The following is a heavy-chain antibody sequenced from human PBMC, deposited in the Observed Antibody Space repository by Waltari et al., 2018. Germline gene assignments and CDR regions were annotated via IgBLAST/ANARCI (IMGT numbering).Heavy chain of an antibody. V-gene: IGHV3-30*02. Sequence: VQLLESGGGVVQPGGSLRLSCAASGFIFSSHGRHWVRQIPGKGLEWVAFISFDGKKIFDADSVRGRFTISRDNSNNIVFLQMNSLRPEDSGVYYCAKDGDYSLTEYDAFDVWGQGTVVTVSP. CDR3: AKDGDYSLTEYDAFDV. D-gene: IGHD4-17*01. CDR2: ISFDGKKI. CDR1: GFIFSSHG. J-gene: IGHJ3*01.